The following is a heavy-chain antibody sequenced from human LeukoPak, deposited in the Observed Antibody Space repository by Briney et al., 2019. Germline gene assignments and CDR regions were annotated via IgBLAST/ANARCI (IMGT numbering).Heavy chain of an antibody. D-gene: IGHD2-2*01. CDR2: IKQDGGEK. Sequence: PGGSLRLSCEASGFTLGSYWMSWVRQAPGKGLEWVANIKQDGGEKYYVDSVKGRFTIFRDNGKNSLYLQMTSLRAEDTAVYYCARGPREYCSTTSCSFDYWGQGTLVTVSS. CDR1: GFTLGSYW. J-gene: IGHJ4*02. CDR3: ARGPREYCSTTSCSFDY. V-gene: IGHV3-7*01.